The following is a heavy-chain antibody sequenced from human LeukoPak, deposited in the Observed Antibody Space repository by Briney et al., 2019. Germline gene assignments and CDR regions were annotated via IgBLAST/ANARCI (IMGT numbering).Heavy chain of an antibody. D-gene: IGHD3-10*01. CDR2: INHSGST. V-gene: IGHV4-34*01. Sequence: SETLSLTCAVYGGSFSGYYWSWIRQPPGKGLEWIGEINHSGSTNYNPSLKSRVTISVDTSKNQFSLKLSSVTAADTAVYYCATYSMVRGVVDYWGQGTLVTVSS. CDR1: GGSFSGYY. J-gene: IGHJ4*02. CDR3: ATYSMVRGVVDY.